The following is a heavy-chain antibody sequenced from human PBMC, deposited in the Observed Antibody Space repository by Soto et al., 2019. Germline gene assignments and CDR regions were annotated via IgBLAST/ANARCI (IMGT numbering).Heavy chain of an antibody. V-gene: IGHV1-2*02. CDR1: GYTFSDSS. J-gene: IGHJ4*02. CDR3: ARGRGRVALGHASSLDY. CDR2: SNPNSGGT. Sequence: QVQLVQSGAEVKKPGASVKVSCKASGYTFSDSSVHWVRQAPGQGLEWMGWSNPNSGGTYYPQKFRGRVTMTGDTSIDKAYMELTGVKSDDTAVYFCARGRGRVALGHASSLDYWGQGTLVSVSS.